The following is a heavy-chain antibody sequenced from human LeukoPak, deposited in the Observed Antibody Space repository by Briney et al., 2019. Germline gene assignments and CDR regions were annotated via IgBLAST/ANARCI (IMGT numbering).Heavy chain of an antibody. CDR2: INHSGST. V-gene: IGHV4-34*01. Sequence: SETLSLTCAVYGGSFSGYYWSWIRQPPGKGLEWIGEINHSGSTNYNPSLKSRVTISVDTSKNQFSLKLSSVTAADTAVYYCAKLFRATTYSYFSDWGERTLVTVSS. CDR3: AKLFRATTYSYFSD. J-gene: IGHJ4*02. D-gene: IGHD5-18*01. CDR1: GGSFSGYY.